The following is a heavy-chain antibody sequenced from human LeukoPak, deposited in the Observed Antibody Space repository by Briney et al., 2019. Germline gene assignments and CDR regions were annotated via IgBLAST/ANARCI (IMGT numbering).Heavy chain of an antibody. CDR2: ISSSSSYI. V-gene: IGHV3-21*01. J-gene: IGHJ4*02. D-gene: IGHD2-15*01. CDR3: ARDRPGVVAATALDY. CDR1: GFTFSSYS. Sequence: GGSLRLSCAASGFTFSSYSMNWVRQAPGKGLEWVSSISSSSSYIYYADSVKGRFTISRDNAKNSLYLQMNSLRAEDTAVYYCARDRPGVVAATALDYWGQGTLVTVSS.